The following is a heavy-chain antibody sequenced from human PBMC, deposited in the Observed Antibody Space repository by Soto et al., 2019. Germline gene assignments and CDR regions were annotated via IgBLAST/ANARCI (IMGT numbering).Heavy chain of an antibody. CDR3: AADSRYCSGGNCEDY. V-gene: IGHV1-58*02. D-gene: IGHD2-15*01. J-gene: IGHJ4*02. CDR2: IVVGSGHT. CDR1: GFTFTSSA. Sequence: QMQLVQSGPEVKKPGTSVKVSCKASGFTFTSSAMQWVRQARGQRLEWIGWIVVGSGHTNYAQKFQERVTITRDMTTSTAYMELGSLRSEDTDVYYCAADSRYCSGGNCEDYWGQGTLVTVSS.